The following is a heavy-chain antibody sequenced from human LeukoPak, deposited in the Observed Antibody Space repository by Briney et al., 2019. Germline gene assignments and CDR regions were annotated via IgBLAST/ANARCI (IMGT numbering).Heavy chain of an antibody. CDR3: ARGPITIFGVVVTPLDY. D-gene: IGHD3-3*01. J-gene: IGHJ4*02. CDR2: ISTSSSTI. V-gene: IGHV3-48*01. CDR1: GFTFSSYS. Sequence: PGGSLRLSCAASGFTFSSYSMNWVRQAPGKGLEWVSYISTSSSTIYYADSVKGRFTISRDNAKNSLYLQMNSLRAEDTAVYYCARGPITIFGVVVTPLDYWGQGTLVTVSS.